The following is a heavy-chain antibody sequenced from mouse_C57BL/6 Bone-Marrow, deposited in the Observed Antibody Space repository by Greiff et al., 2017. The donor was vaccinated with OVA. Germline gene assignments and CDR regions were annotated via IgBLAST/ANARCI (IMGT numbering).Heavy chain of an antibody. J-gene: IGHJ2*01. Sequence: QVQLQQPGAELVRPGSSVKLSCKASGYTFTSYWMDWVKQRPGQGLEWIGNIYPSDSETHYNQKFKDKATLTVDKSSSTAYMQLSSLTSEDSAVYYCARGDDEDYFDYWGQGTTLTVSS. D-gene: IGHD2-12*01. CDR2: IYPSDSET. V-gene: IGHV1-61*01. CDR1: GYTFTSYW. CDR3: ARGDDEDYFDY.